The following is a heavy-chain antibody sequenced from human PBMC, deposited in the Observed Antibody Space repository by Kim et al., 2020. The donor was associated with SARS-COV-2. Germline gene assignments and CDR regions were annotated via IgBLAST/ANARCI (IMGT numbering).Heavy chain of an antibody. V-gene: IGHV1-69*01. CDR3: ARAAHYYDSSGYYFDY. D-gene: IGHD3-22*01. J-gene: IGHJ4*02. Sequence: KFQGRVTITADESTSTAYMELSSLRSEDTAVYYCARAAHYYDSSGYYFDYWGQGTLVTVSS.